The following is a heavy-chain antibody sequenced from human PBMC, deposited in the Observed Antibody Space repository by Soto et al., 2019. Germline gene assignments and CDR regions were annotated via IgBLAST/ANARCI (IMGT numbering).Heavy chain of an antibody. J-gene: IGHJ6*02. D-gene: IGHD3-3*01. CDR1: GFTFSSYW. V-gene: IGHV3-7*05. Sequence: GGSLRLSCSASGFTFSSYWMTWVRQAPGKGLEWVANIKQDGSEKYYVDSVKGRFTISRDNAKNSLYLQMNSLRAEDTAVYYCARGTGETHYDFWSGYWNGMDVWGQGTTVTVSS. CDR3: ARGTGETHYDFWSGYWNGMDV. CDR2: IKQDGSEK.